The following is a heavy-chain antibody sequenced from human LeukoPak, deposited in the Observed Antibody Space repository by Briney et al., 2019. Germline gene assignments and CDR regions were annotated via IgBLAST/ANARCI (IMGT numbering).Heavy chain of an antibody. CDR2: ISSGSSTI. D-gene: IGHD2/OR15-2a*01. V-gene: IGHV3-48*03. Sequence: GGSLRLSCAASGFSFSTSEMNWVRQAPGKGLEWVSFISSGSSTIYYADSVKGRFTISRDNAKNSLYLQMNSLRAEDTALYYCARENITGDALDMWGQGTVVIVSS. CDR1: GFSFSTSE. J-gene: IGHJ3*02. CDR3: ARENITGDALDM.